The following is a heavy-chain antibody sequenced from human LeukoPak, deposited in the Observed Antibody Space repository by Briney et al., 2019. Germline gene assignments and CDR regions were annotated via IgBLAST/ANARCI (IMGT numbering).Heavy chain of an antibody. CDR1: GGTFSSYA. V-gene: IGHV1-69*13. D-gene: IGHD4-17*01. CDR3: ARDFDYGDSGDY. J-gene: IGHJ4*02. Sequence: SVKVSCRASGGTFSSYAISWVRQAPGQGLEWMGGIIPIFGTANYAQKFQGRVTITADESTSTAYMELSSLRSEDTAVYYCARDFDYGDSGDYWGQGTLVTVSS. CDR2: IIPIFGTA.